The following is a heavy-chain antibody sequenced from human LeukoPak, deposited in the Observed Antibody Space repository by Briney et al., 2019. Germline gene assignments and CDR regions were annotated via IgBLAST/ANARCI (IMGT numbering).Heavy chain of an antibody. Sequence: KTSEPLTLTCTASGYSISSGFYWGWLRQPPGQGLEWIGSIDHSGSTYYKPSLKSRVTISIDTSKNQFSLKMSSVTAADTAVYYCARLPELGWFDPWGQGTLVTVSS. J-gene: IGHJ5*02. CDR2: IDHSGST. D-gene: IGHD1-7*01. V-gene: IGHV4-38-2*02. CDR1: GYSISSGFY. CDR3: ARLPELGWFDP.